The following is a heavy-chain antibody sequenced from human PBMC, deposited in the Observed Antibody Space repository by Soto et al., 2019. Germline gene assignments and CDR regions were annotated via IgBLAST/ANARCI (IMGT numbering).Heavy chain of an antibody. CDR3: ATHPCSSTSCSDGVFDY. V-gene: IGHV1-58*01. CDR2: IVVGSGNT. CDR1: GFTFTSSA. Sequence: ASVKVSCKASGFTFTSSAVQWVRQARGQRLEWIGWIVVGSGNTNYAQKFQERVTITRDMSTSTAYMELSSLRSEDTAVYYCATHPCSSTSCSDGVFDYWGQGTLVTVSS. D-gene: IGHD2-2*01. J-gene: IGHJ4*02.